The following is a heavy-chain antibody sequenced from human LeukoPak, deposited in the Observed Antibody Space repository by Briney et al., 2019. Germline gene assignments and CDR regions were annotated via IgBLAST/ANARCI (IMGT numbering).Heavy chain of an antibody. CDR1: GFTFSSYS. J-gene: IGHJ4*02. CDR3: SRNADHDW. Sequence: GGSLSLSCAASGFTFSSYSMNWVRQAPGKGLEWVSSISTTSTYIYYADSVKGRFTISRDNAKDSLYLQMNSLRAEDTAVYYCSRNADHDWWGQGTLVTVSS. CDR2: ISTTSTYI. V-gene: IGHV3-21*01. D-gene: IGHD1-14*01.